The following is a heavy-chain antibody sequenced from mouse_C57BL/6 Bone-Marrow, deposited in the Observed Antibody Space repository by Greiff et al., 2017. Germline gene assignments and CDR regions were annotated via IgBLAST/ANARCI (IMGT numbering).Heavy chain of an antibody. CDR2: IDPSDSYT. CDR3: ARGYDTTEYYYAMDY. Sequence: QVQLQQPGAELVKPGASVKLSCKASGYTFTSYWMQWVKQRPGQGLEWIGEIDPSDSYTNYNQKFKGKATLTVDTSSSTAYMQLSSLTSEDSAVYYGARGYDTTEYYYAMDYWGQGTSVTVSA. D-gene: IGHD1-1*01. V-gene: IGHV1-50*01. CDR1: GYTFTSYW. J-gene: IGHJ4*01.